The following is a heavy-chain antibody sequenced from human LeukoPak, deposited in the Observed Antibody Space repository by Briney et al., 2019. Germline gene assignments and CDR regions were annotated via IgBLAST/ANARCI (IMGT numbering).Heavy chain of an antibody. CDR1: GGSFSGYY. J-gene: IGHJ4*02. CDR2: INHSGST. CDR3: ARRPRWGSFDY. Sequence: SETLSLTCAVYGGSFSGYYWSWIRQPPGKGLEWIGEINHSGSTNYNPSLKSRVTISVDKSKNQFSLKLSSVTAADTAVYYCARRPRWGSFDYWGQGTLVTVSS. V-gene: IGHV4-34*01. D-gene: IGHD3-16*01.